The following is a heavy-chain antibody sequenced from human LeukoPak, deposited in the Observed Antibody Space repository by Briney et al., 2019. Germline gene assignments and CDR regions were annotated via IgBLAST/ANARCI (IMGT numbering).Heavy chain of an antibody. J-gene: IGHJ4*02. V-gene: IGHV4-59*08. CDR3: TRVYCSGDSCYHFDY. CDR2: ISYSGTT. Sequence: PSETLSLTCTVSGASISSYYWSWIRQPPGEGLEWIGYISYSGTTNYSPSLKSRVTISLDTSNNQFSLKLSSVTAADTAVYYCTRVYCSGDSCYHFDYWGQGTLVTVSS. D-gene: IGHD2-15*01. CDR1: GASISSYY.